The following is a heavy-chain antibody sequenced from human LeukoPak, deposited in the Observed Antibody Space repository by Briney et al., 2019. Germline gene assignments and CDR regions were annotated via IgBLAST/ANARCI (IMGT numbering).Heavy chain of an antibody. J-gene: IGHJ4*02. CDR3: ARDRGGDYVGLMADY. Sequence: ASVKVSCKASGYTFTSYYMHWVRQAPGQGLEWMGIINPSGGSTSYAQKFQGRVTMTRDMSTSTVYMELSSLRSEDTAVYYCARDRGGDYVGLMADYWGQGTLVTVSS. CDR1: GYTFTSYY. CDR2: INPSGGST. D-gene: IGHD4-17*01. V-gene: IGHV1-46*01.